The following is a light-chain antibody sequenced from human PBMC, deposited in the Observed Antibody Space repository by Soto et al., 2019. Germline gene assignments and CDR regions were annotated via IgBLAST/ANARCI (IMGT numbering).Light chain of an antibody. V-gene: IGKV3D-15*01. CDR2: GAS. CDR3: QQYNNWPPVT. J-gene: IGKJ3*01. Sequence: EIVMPQSPATLSVSPGERATLSSRASQSVRSNLAWYQQKPGQAPRLLIYGASTRATGIPARFSGSGSGTEFTLTISSLQSEDFAVYYCQQYNNWPPVTFGPGTKVDIK. CDR1: QSVRSN.